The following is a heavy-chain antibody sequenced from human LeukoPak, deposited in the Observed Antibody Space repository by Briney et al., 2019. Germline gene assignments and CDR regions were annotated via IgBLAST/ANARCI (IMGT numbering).Heavy chain of an antibody. J-gene: IGHJ4*02. V-gene: IGHV1-3*01. CDR3: ATERRGVAGKPGIDY. CDR2: INAGNGNA. D-gene: IGHD6-19*01. CDR1: GYTFTSYT. Sequence: ASVTVSCTASGYTFTSYTIYWVRQAPGQRLEWMGWINAGNGNAKYSQKFQDRVTITRDTSASTASMELSSLRSEDTAVYYCATERRGVAGKPGIDYWGQGTLVTVSS.